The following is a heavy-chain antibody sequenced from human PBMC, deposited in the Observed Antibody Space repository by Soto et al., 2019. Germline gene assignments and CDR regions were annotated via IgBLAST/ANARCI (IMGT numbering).Heavy chain of an antibody. D-gene: IGHD6-19*01. V-gene: IGHV4-34*01. Sequence: AETLSLTCAVYGGSFSGYYWSWIRQPPGKGLEWIGEINHSGSTNYNPSLKSRVTISVDTSNNQFSMKLSSVTAADTAVYYCARGRSVIAVAGYTPKNFDYWGQGSMVTVIL. CDR3: ARGRSVIAVAGYTPKNFDY. CDR2: INHSGST. CDR1: GGSFSGYY. J-gene: IGHJ4*02.